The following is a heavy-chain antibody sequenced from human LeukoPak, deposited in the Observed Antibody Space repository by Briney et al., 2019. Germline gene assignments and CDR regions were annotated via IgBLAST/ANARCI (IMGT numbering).Heavy chain of an antibody. V-gene: IGHV3-7*01. Sequence: PGGSLRLSCAGSGFTFSSYWMGWVRQAPGKGLEWVASIKPDRSETSYVDSVRGRFTISRDNPKSSLYLQMNSLTTEDTAVYHCTRDASWGQGTLVTVSS. J-gene: IGHJ5*02. CDR2: IKPDRSET. CDR3: TRDAS. CDR1: GFTFSSYW.